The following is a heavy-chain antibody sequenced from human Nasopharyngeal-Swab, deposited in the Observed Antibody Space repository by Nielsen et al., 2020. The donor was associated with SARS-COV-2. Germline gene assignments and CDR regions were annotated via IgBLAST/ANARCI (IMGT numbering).Heavy chain of an antibody. J-gene: IGHJ3*02. Sequence: GESLKLSCAASGFTFSSYALHWVRQAPGKGLEWVAFMSYDGSNKYYADSVRGRFTISRGNSNNTLYLQMSSLRPEDTAVYFCARARPRLSRSIAAAGLDTFDNWGQGTMVTVSS. CDR3: ARARPRLSRSIAAAGLDTFDN. V-gene: IGHV3-30-3*01. D-gene: IGHD6-13*01. CDR1: GFTFSSYA. CDR2: MSYDGSNK.